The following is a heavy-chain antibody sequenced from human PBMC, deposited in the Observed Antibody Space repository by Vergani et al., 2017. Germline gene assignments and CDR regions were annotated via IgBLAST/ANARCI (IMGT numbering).Heavy chain of an antibody. V-gene: IGHV3-33*01. CDR1: GFTFSSYG. Sequence: QVQLVESGGGVVQPGRSLRLSCAASGFTFSSYGMHWVRQAPGKGLEWVAVIWYDGSNKYYADSVKGRFTISRDNSKNTLYLQMNSLRAEDTAVYYCAGEAYSSSWYRSGMDVWGQGTTVTVSS. D-gene: IGHD6-13*01. CDR2: IWYDGSNK. J-gene: IGHJ6*02. CDR3: AGEAYSSSWYRSGMDV.